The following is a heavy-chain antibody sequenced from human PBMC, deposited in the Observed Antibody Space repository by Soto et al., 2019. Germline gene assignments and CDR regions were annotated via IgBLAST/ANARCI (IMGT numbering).Heavy chain of an antibody. V-gene: IGHV3-11*01. CDR2: ISGSGSTT. Sequence: QVHLEESGGGLVKPGGSLRLSCTASGFTFSDYYMSWIRQAPGKGLEWLAYISGSGSTTYYTDSVKGRFAISRDNARTSLYLQINILRVEDSAVYYCARSSLTYFEFWGQGTLVTVSS. CDR3: ARSSLTYFEF. CDR1: GFTFSDYY. J-gene: IGHJ4*02.